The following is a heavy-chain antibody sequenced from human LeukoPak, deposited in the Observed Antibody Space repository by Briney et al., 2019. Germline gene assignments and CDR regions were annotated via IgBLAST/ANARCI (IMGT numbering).Heavy chain of an antibody. J-gene: IGHJ3*02. CDR1: GGTFSSYA. CDR2: IIPILGIA. Sequence: ASVKVPCKASGGTFSSYAISWVRQAPGQGLEWMGRIIPILGIANYAQKFQGRVTITADKSTSTAYMELSSLRSEDTAVYYCARGSVRRYERDAFDIWGQGTMVTVSS. V-gene: IGHV1-69*04. D-gene: IGHD3-10*01. CDR3: ARGSVRRYERDAFDI.